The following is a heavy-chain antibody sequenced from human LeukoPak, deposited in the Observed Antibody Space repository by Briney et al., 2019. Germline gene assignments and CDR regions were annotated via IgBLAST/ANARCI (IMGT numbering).Heavy chain of an antibody. V-gene: IGHV3-20*04. CDR2: INWNGGST. J-gene: IGHJ4*02. Sequence: GGSLRLSCAVSGFTFSSYWMSWVRQAPGKGLEWVSGINWNGGSTGYADSVKGRFTISRDNAKNSLYLQMNSLRAEDTALYYCARKNSSGFTQPIDYWGQGTLVTVSS. CDR3: ARKNSSGFTQPIDY. CDR1: GFTFSSYW. D-gene: IGHD3-22*01.